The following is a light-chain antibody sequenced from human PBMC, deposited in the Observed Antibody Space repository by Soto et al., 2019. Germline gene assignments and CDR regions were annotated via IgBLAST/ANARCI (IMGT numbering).Light chain of an antibody. CDR3: SSYEGNKIHYV. CDR2: EVS. CDR1: STDVGGYNY. V-gene: IGLV2-8*01. Sequence: QSALAQPPSSSGSAGQSVTISCTGTSTDVGGYNYVSWYQQHPGKAPKLMIYEVSKRPSGVPDRFSGSKSGNTASLTVSGLQAEDEADHYCSSYEGNKIHYVFGTGTKVTVL. J-gene: IGLJ1*01.